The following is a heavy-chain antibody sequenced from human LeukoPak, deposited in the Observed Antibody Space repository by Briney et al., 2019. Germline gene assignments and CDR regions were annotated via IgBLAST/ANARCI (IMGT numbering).Heavy chain of an antibody. Sequence: PSETLPLTCTVSGGSISSYYWSWLRQPAGKGLEWIGRIYTSGSTNYNPSLTSRVTMSVDTSKNQFSLKLSSVTAADTAVYYCARDSLDIVVVVAATGAFDIWGQGTMVTVSS. CDR2: IYTSGST. V-gene: IGHV4-4*07. CDR1: GGSISSYY. J-gene: IGHJ3*02. D-gene: IGHD2-15*01. CDR3: ARDSLDIVVVVAATGAFDI.